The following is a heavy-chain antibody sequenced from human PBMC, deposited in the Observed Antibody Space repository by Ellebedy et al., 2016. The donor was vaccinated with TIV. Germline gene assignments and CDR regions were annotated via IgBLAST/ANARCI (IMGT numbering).Heavy chain of an antibody. J-gene: IGHJ4*02. CDR1: GGSISSYY. CDR3: ARAHF. Sequence: MPGGSLRLSCIVSGGSISSYYWSWIRQPPGKGLEWIGYIYYSGSTNYNPSLKSRVTISVDTSKNQFSLKLSSVTAADTAVYYCARAHFWGQGTLVTVSS. D-gene: IGHD3-3*02. V-gene: IGHV4-59*08. CDR2: IYYSGST.